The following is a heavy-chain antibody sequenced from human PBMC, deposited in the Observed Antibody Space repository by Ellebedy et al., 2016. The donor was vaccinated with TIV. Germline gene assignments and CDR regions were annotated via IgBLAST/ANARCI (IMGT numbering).Heavy chain of an antibody. CDR2: INNGGSG. Sequence: SETLSLXCAVYGGSFSGYYWSWIRQPPGKGLEWIGEINNGGSGTYNPSLKSRVTISVDTSKTQFSLKLNSVTAADTAIYYCARHYNSGTYPLDYWGQGTLVTVSS. D-gene: IGHD3-10*01. CDR3: ARHYNSGTYPLDY. CDR1: GGSFSGYY. V-gene: IGHV4-34*01. J-gene: IGHJ4*02.